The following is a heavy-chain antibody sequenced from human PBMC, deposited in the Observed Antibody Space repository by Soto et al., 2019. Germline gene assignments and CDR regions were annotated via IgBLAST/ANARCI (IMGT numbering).Heavy chain of an antibody. CDR1: GFTFGDYA. V-gene: IGHV3-49*03. J-gene: IGHJ4*02. Sequence: PGGSLRLSCTASGFTFGDYAMSWFRQAPGKGLEWVGFIRSKAYGGTTECAASVKGRFTISRDDSKSIAYLQMNSLKTEDTAVYYCTRDGPSIAAYTYYFDYWGQGTLVTVSS. D-gene: IGHD6-6*01. CDR2: IRSKAYGGTT. CDR3: TRDGPSIAAYTYYFDY.